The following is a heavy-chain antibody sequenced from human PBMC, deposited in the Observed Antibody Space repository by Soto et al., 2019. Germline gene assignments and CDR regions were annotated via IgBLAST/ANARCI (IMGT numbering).Heavy chain of an antibody. J-gene: IGHJ4*02. CDR2: MNPNSGNT. V-gene: IGHV1-8*01. CDR1: GGTLSSFA. D-gene: IGHD5-18*01. CDR3: ARGPYSYGYR. Sequence: ASVKVSCKTSGGTLSSFAISWVRQAPGQGLEWMGRMNPNSGNTGYAQKFQGRVTMTRNTSISTAYMELSSLRSEDTAVYYCARGPYSYGYRWGQGTLVTVSS.